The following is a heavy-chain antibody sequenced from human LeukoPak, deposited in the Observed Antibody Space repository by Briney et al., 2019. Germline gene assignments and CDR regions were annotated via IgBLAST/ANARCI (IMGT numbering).Heavy chain of an antibody. CDR1: GFTFSSYW. D-gene: IGHD6-13*01. J-gene: IGHJ4*02. CDR2: IKQDGSEK. Sequence: GGSLRLSCAASGFTFSSYWMSWVRQAPGKGLEWVANIKQDGSEKYYVDSVKGRFTISRDNAKNSLYLQMNSLRAEDTAVYYCARTESLYSSSSALDYWGQGTLVTVSS. V-gene: IGHV3-7*03. CDR3: ARTESLYSSSSALDY.